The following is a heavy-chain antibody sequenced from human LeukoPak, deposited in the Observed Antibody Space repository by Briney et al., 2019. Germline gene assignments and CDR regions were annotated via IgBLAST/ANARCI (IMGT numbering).Heavy chain of an antibody. Sequence: SETLSLTCAVYGGSFSGYYWSWIRQPPGKGLEWIGEINHSGSTNYNPSLKSRVTISVDTSKNQFSLNLSSVTAADTAVYYCAGAVNYDSSGYYRGYYMDVWGKGTTVTVSS. V-gene: IGHV4-34*01. CDR3: AGAVNYDSSGYYRGYYMDV. D-gene: IGHD3-22*01. J-gene: IGHJ6*03. CDR2: INHSGST. CDR1: GGSFSGYY.